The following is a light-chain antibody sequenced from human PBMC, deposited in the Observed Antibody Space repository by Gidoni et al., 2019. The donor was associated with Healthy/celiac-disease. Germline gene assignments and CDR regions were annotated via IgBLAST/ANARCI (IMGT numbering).Light chain of an antibody. Sequence: QSALPQPASVSGSPGHSITISCTGTSSDVGSYNLVSWSQQHPGKAPKLMIYEGSKRPSGVSNRFSGSKSGNTASLTISGLQAEDEADYYCCSYAGSSTWVFGGGTKLTVL. CDR3: CSYAGSSTWV. J-gene: IGLJ3*02. CDR2: EGS. CDR1: SSDVGSYNL. V-gene: IGLV2-23*01.